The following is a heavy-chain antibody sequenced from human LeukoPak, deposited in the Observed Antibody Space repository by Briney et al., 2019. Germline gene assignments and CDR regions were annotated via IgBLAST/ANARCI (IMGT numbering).Heavy chain of an antibody. CDR1: GFTFSDYY. V-gene: IGHV3-23*01. D-gene: IGHD1-26*01. J-gene: IGHJ4*02. Sequence: GGSLRLSCAASGFTFSDYYMTWVRQAPGKGLKGVAGISSSGGSTYYADSVKGRFTISRDNSKNTLYLQMNSLRAEDTAIYYCAKALSVGPTVCWGQGTLVTVSS. CDR2: ISSSGGST. CDR3: AKALSVGPTVC.